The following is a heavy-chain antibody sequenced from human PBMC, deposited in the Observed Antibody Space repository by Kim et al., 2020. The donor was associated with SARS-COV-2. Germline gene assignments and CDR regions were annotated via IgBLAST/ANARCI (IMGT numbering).Heavy chain of an antibody. Sequence: GGSLRLSCAASGFSFSSHSMLWVRQAPGKGLECVALILFDGSLNYYLDSVKGRFTISRDNSKNTLYLQLNSLSAEDTAVYYCARDRIGGHGAFDVWGQ. CDR1: GFSFSSHS. CDR3: ARDRIGGHGAFDV. CDR2: ILFDGSLN. V-gene: IGHV3-30*04. J-gene: IGHJ3*01.